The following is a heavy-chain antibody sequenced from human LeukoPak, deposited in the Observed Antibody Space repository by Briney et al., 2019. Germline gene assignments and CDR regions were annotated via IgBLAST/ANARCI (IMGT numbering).Heavy chain of an antibody. J-gene: IGHJ4*02. D-gene: IGHD3-3*01. CDR3: ARGGVLRFLEHLDY. CDR1: GDTFSIYY. CDR2: INPSGGST. V-gene: IGHV1-46*01. Sequence: ASVTVSFTASGDTFSIYYMHWVRQAPGQGQERMGIINPSGGSTTYAQKFQGRVTITRDTSTSTVYMELSSLRSEDTAVYYCARGGVLRFLEHLDYWGQGTLVTVSS.